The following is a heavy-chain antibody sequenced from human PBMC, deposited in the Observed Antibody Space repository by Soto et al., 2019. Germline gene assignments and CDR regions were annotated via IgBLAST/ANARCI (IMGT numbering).Heavy chain of an antibody. V-gene: IGHV1-8*02. Sequence: QVQLVQSGAEVKRPGASVKVSCKASGYTFTNFDLNWVRQAPGQGLEWMGWMNPNSGDTGYAHKFQGRVTMTRDTSINTAYMELSSLKSEDTAVYFCERPGATFCGGDCYSDYWGQGTLVIVSS. CDR3: ERPGATFCGGDCYSDY. J-gene: IGHJ4*02. CDR1: GYTFTNFD. CDR2: MNPNSGDT. D-gene: IGHD2-21*02.